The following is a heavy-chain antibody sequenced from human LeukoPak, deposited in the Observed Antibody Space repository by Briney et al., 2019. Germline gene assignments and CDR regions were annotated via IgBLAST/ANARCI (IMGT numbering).Heavy chain of an antibody. Sequence: GGGLRLSCAAPGLTLYSYGMSWVRQAPGKGLEWGSGILGSGDITYYADSVKGRFTISRDNSKNTLYLQMNSLSVEDTAVYYCAKGHSAHGTGFDCWGQGTLVAVSS. CDR2: ILGSGDIT. V-gene: IGHV3-23*01. CDR1: GLTLYSYG. CDR3: AKGHSAHGTGFDC. J-gene: IGHJ4*02. D-gene: IGHD1-14*01.